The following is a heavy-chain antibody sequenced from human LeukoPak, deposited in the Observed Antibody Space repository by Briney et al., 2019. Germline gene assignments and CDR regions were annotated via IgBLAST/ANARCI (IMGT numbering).Heavy chain of an antibody. CDR3: ARGAVPAVTDY. CDR1: GGSISSYY. V-gene: IGHV4-59*01. CDR2: IYYSGST. D-gene: IGHD2-2*01. Sequence: SETLSLTCTVSGGSISSYYWSWIRQPPGKGLEWIGYIYYSGSTNYNPSLKSRVTISVDTSKNQFSLKLSPVTAADTAVYYCARGAVPAVTDYWGQGTLVTVSS. J-gene: IGHJ4*02.